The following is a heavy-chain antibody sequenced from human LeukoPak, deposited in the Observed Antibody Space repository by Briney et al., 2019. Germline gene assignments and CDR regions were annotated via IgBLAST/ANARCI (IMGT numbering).Heavy chain of an antibody. CDR1: GGSISSYY. J-gene: IGHJ4*02. CDR2: MYYSGST. Sequence: SETLSLTCTVSGGSISSYYWSWIRRPPGKGLEWIGYMYYSGSTSYNPSLKSRVTISIDTSKNQFSLKLSSVTAADTAVYYCARQIGRDYDYVWGSYRPVFDYWGQGTLATVSS. V-gene: IGHV4-59*08. CDR3: ARQIGRDYDYVWGSYRPVFDY. D-gene: IGHD3-16*02.